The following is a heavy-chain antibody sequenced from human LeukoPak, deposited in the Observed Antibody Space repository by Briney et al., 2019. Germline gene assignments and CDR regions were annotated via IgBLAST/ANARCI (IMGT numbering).Heavy chain of an antibody. Sequence: LGSLSVTCAVSGGSLSSFYWSLIRPPPGKGVGWGGNIYYSGSTNKKPSLRGRATISVDTHMNQYSVKLSSVTAADTHGDYFVRGSYYLYGPFDLWGQGTMVPVS. CDR1: GGSLSSFY. CDR3: VRGSYYLYGPFDL. V-gene: IGHV4-59*01. J-gene: IGHJ3*01. CDR2: IYYSGST. D-gene: IGHD3-10*01.